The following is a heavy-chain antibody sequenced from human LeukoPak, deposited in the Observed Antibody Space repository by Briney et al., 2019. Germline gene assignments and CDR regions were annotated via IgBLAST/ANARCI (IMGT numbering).Heavy chain of an antibody. V-gene: IGHV3-48*01. J-gene: IGHJ3*02. CDR1: GFTFSSYS. D-gene: IGHD6-25*01. CDR2: ISSGSSTI. CDR3: ARSAVGEQRRRAFDI. Sequence: GGSLRLSCAASGFTFSSYSMNWVRQAPGKGLEWVSYISSGSSTIYYADSVRGRFTISRDNAKNSLCLQMNSLRAEDTAVYYCARSAVGEQRRRAFDIWGQGTMVTVSS.